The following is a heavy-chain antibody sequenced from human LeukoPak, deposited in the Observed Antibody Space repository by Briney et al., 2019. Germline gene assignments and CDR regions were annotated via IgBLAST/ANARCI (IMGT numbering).Heavy chain of an antibody. CDR3: ARRTIVVVHADRNWFDP. J-gene: IGHJ5*02. V-gene: IGHV1-8*01. Sequence: ASVKVSCKASGYTFTSYDINWVRQATGQGLEWMGWMNPNSGNTGYAQKFQGRVTMTRNTSISTAYMELSSLRSEDTAVYYCARRTIVVVHADRNWFDPWGQGTLVTVSS. CDR2: MNPNSGNT. CDR1: GYTFTSYD. D-gene: IGHD3-22*01.